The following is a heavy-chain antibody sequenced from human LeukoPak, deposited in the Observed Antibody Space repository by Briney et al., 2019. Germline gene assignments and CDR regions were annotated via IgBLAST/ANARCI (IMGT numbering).Heavy chain of an antibody. J-gene: IGHJ5*02. CDR1: GGSISSYY. Sequence: SETLSLTCTVSGGSISSYYWSWIRQPPGKGLEWIGYIYYSGSTNYNPSLKSRVTISADTSKNHLSLKLSSVTAVDTAVYYCARKVVSSSSWYGGWFDPWGQGTLVTVSS. D-gene: IGHD6-13*01. CDR3: ARKVVSSSSWYGGWFDP. CDR2: IYYSGST. V-gene: IGHV4-59*12.